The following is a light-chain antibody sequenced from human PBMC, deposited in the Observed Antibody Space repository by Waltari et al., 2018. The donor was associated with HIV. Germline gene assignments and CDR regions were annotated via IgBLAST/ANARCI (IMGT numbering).Light chain of an antibody. V-gene: IGLV1-47*01. Sequence: QSVLTQPPSASGTPGQRVTVSCSGSSSNIGSNYVYWYQQLPGTAPKLLISRNNQRPSGVPDRFSGSKSVTSASLAISGLRSEDEADYYCAAWDDSLSGRVFGGGTKLTVL. J-gene: IGLJ3*02. CDR3: AAWDDSLSGRV. CDR1: SSNIGSNY. CDR2: RNN.